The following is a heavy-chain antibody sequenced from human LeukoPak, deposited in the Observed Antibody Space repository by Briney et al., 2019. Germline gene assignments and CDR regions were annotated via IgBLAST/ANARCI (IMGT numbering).Heavy chain of an antibody. D-gene: IGHD3-22*01. CDR1: GGSISSGGYY. CDR2: IYYSGST. J-gene: IGHJ5*02. CDR3: ARAGDYDSSGYYSNWFDP. V-gene: IGHV4-31*03. Sequence: SQTLSLTCTVSGGSISSGGYYWSWIRQHPGKGLEWIGYIYYSGSTYYNPSLKSRVTISVDTSKNQLSLKLSSVTAADTAVYYCARAGDYDSSGYYSNWFDPWGQGTLVTVSS.